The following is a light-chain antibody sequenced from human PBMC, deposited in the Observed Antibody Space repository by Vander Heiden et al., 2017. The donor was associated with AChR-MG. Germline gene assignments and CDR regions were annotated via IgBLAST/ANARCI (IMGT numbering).Light chain of an antibody. CDR2: GNT. CDR3: HSYDTTLGGLWV. Sequence: QSVLTQPPSVSRAPGQRVSISCTGTSSNLGAGFDVHWYQQVPGTAPKLLIFGNTNRPSGVPDRFSGSKSGTSASLAITGLRAEDEADYYCHSYDTTLGGLWVFGGGTKVTVL. J-gene: IGLJ3*02. CDR1: SSNLGAGFD. V-gene: IGLV1-40*01.